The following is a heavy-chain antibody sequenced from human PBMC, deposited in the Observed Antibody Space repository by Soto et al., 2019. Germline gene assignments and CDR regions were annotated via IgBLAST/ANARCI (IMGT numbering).Heavy chain of an antibody. CDR1: GGSFSGYY. Sequence: PSETLSLTCAVYGGSFSGYYWSWIRQPPGKGLEWIGEINHSGSTNYNPSLKSRVTISVDTSKNQFSLKLSSVTAADTAVYYCARGGVWRAYSSSSKNWFDPWGQGTLVTV. D-gene: IGHD6-6*01. V-gene: IGHV4-34*01. J-gene: IGHJ5*02. CDR2: INHSGST. CDR3: ARGGVWRAYSSSSKNWFDP.